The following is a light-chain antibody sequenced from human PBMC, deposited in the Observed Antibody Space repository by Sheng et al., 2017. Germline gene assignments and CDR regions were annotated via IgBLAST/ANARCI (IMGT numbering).Light chain of an antibody. CDR2: AAS. V-gene: IGKV1-39*01. CDR1: QSISNY. CDR3: QQANSFPPGT. J-gene: IGKJ1*01. Sequence: DIKMTQSPSSLSASVGDRVTITCRASQSISNYLNWYQQNPGKAPQLLIYAASTLQSGVPSRFSGSGSGTDFTLTISSLQPEDFATYYCQQANSFPPGTFGQGTKVEIK.